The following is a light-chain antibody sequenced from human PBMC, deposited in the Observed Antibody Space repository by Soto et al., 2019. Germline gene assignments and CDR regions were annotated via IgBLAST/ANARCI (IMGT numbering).Light chain of an antibody. CDR2: NTF. J-gene: IGKJ3*01. CDR3: QQYGGSPLT. Sequence: EIVLTQSPGTLSLSPGERATLSCRASQSFSTSYLAWYQHKPGQAPRLLIYNTFNRATGIPDRFSGSGSGTDFTLTISRLEPEDFAVYYCQQYGGSPLTFGPGTKVDIK. V-gene: IGKV3-20*01. CDR1: QSFSTSY.